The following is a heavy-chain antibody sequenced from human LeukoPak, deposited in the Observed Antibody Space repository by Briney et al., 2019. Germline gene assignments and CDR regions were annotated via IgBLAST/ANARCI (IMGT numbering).Heavy chain of an antibody. CDR2: INHSGST. V-gene: IGHV4-34*01. D-gene: IGHD3-16*02. CDR3: ARLGDDYVWGSYRYSFDY. J-gene: IGHJ4*02. CDR1: GGSISSYY. Sequence: SETLSLTCTVSGGSISSYYWSWLRQPPGKGLEWIGEINHSGSTNYNPSLKSRVTISVDTSKNQFSLKLSSVTAADTAVYYCARLGDDYVWGSYRYSFDYWGQGTLVTVSS.